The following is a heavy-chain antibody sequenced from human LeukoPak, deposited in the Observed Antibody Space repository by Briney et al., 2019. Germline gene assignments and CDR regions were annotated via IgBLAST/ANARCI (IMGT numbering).Heavy chain of an antibody. D-gene: IGHD6-19*01. J-gene: IGHJ4*02. Sequence: PGGSLRLSCAASGFTFSSFGMHWVRQSPGKGLEWVALLSKDGSHKFYADSVKGRFTLSRDNFKNTLFLEMTSLREEDTAVYYCARDWFDSGWRLDHWGQGALVTVSS. CDR3: ARDWFDSGWRLDH. V-gene: IGHV3-30*03. CDR2: LSKDGSHK. CDR1: GFTFSSFG.